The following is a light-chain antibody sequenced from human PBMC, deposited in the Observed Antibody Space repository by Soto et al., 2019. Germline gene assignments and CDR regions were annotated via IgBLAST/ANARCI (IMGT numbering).Light chain of an antibody. CDR1: SGSIATNY. J-gene: IGLJ1*01. CDR3: QSYHSGNYA. V-gene: IGLV6-57*04. CDR2: EDK. Sequence: NFILTQPHSVSESAGNTVTISCTRSSGSIATNYVQWYQQRPGSAPTTVIYEDKLRPSGVPDRFSGSIDSSSNSASLTISGLKTEDEADYYCQSYHSGNYAFGTGTKVNVL.